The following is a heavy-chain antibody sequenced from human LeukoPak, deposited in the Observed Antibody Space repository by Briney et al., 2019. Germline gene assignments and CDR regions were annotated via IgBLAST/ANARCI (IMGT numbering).Heavy chain of an antibody. J-gene: IGHJ4*02. V-gene: IGHV3-53*01. CDR2: SYSGGDT. CDR3: ARSPVLDRNDWSFAD. CDR1: GFTVSRNY. D-gene: IGHD1-1*01. Sequence: GGALRLSCAASGFTVSRNYMSWVRQAPGKGLEWVSVSYSGGDTYYPDSVKGRFTVSRDNPKNTVYLQMNSLRAEDTAVYFCARSPVLDRNDWSFADWGQGTLVTVSS.